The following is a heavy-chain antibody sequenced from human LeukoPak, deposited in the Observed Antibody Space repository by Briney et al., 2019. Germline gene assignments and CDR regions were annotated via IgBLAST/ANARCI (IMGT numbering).Heavy chain of an antibody. CDR2: IIPIFGTA. D-gene: IGHD5-12*01. J-gene: IGHJ6*03. CDR1: GYTFTSYD. Sequence: GASVKVSCKASGYTFTSYDINWVRQAPGQGLEWMGGIIPIFGTANYAQKFQGRVTITADKSTSTAYMELSSLRSEDTAVYYCARDFRVGLRHYYYYYMDVWGKGTTVTVSS. V-gene: IGHV1-69*06. CDR3: ARDFRVGLRHYYYYYMDV.